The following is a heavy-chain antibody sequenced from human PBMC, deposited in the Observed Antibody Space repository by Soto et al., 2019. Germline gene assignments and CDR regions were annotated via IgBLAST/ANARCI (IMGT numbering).Heavy chain of an antibody. J-gene: IGHJ4*02. CDR3: AKDEGGGWFGELSNFDY. Sequence: ESGGGVVQPGRFLRLSCAASGFTFSSYGMHWVRQAPGKGLEWVAVISYDGSNKYYADSVKGRFTISRDNSKNTLYLQMNSLRAEDTAVYYCAKDEGGGWFGELSNFDYWDQGTLVTVSS. CDR2: ISYDGSNK. V-gene: IGHV3-30*18. CDR1: GFTFSSYG. D-gene: IGHD3-10*01.